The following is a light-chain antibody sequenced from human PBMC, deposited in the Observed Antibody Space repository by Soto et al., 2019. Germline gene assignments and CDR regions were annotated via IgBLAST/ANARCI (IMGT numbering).Light chain of an antibody. CDR1: TGAVTSGYY. CDR2: STS. J-gene: IGLJ2*01. V-gene: IGLV7-43*01. CDR3: LLYYGGQLGV. Sequence: QAVVTQEPSLTVSPRGTVTRTCASSTGAVTSGYYPNWFQQKPGQAPRALIYSTSNKYSWTPARFSGSLLGGKAALTLSGVQPEDEAEYYCLLYYGGQLGVFGGGTKLTVL.